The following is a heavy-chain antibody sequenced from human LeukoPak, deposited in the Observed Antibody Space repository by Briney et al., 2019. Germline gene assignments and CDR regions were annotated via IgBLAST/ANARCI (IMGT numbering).Heavy chain of an antibody. CDR2: ITGSGGST. Sequence: GASLRLSCAASGFTFSNYAMRWVRQAPGKGLEWVSSITGSGGSTYYADSVKGRFTVSRDNSKNTLYLQMNSLRAEDTAVYYCAKLEGVATRYSEPVFDYWGQGTLVTVSS. V-gene: IGHV3-23*01. CDR1: GFTFSNYA. CDR3: AKLEGVATRYSEPVFDY. D-gene: IGHD5-12*01. J-gene: IGHJ4*02.